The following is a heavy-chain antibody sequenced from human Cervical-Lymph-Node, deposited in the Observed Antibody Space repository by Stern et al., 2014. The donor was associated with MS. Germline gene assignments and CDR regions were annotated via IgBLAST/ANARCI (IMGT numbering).Heavy chain of an antibody. CDR1: GYMFASHG. J-gene: IGHJ5*02. Sequence: VQLVQSGAEVKKPGESLKISCKASGYMFASHGIGWVRQMPGKGLEWMGIIVPGGSTTKYRPSSQGQLTISVDKSTSTAYLQRSSLKASDTAMYYCARVNGGNSDWFDPWGQGTLVTVSS. D-gene: IGHD4-23*01. CDR2: IVPGGSTT. V-gene: IGHV5-51*01. CDR3: ARVNGGNSDWFDP.